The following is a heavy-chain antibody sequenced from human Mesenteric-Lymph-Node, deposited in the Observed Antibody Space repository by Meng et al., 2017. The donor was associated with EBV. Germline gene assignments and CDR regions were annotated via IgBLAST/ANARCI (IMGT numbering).Heavy chain of an antibody. V-gene: IGHV4-4*02. CDR3: ARFQRFGDFD. CDR2: IYHSGST. D-gene: IGHD3-10*01. J-gene: IGHJ4*02. CDR1: GAAISSDNW. Sequence: QRQESGPGLVKPSGTLSLTCAASGAAISSDNWWSWVRQPPGKGLEWIGEIYHSGSTNYNPSLKSRVTISVDKSKRQFSLKLTSVTAADTAVYHCARFQRFGDFDWGQGTLVTVSS.